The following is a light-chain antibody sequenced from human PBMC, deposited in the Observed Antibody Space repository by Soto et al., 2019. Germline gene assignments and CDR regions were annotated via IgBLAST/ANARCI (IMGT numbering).Light chain of an antibody. CDR3: QQGFA. CDR2: GAS. J-gene: IGKJ3*01. Sequence: EIVLTQSPGTLSLSPGERATLSCRASQSVSSSYLAWYQQKPGQAPRLLIYGASSRATGIPDRFSGSGSGTDFTLTISRLEPEDFAVYYCQQGFAFGPGTKVDI. CDR1: QSVSSSY. V-gene: IGKV3-20*01.